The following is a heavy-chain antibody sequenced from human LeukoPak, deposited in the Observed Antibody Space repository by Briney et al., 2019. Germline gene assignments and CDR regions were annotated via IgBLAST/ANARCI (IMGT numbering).Heavy chain of an antibody. CDR3: ARSSSTVVVTSDTRYYYYYYMDV. J-gene: IGHJ6*03. V-gene: IGHV3-72*01. D-gene: IGHD2-2*01. CDR2: GRNKANSYTT. Sequence: GGSLRLSCATSGFTLSDHYMDWVRQAPGKGLEWVGRGRNKANSYTTEYAASVKDRFTISRDDSKNTLYLQMNSLKTEDTAVYYCARSSSTVVVTSDTRYYYYYYMDVWGKGATVTVSS. CDR1: GFTLSDHY.